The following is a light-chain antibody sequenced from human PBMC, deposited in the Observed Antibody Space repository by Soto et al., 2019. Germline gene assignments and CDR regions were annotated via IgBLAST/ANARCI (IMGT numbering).Light chain of an antibody. J-gene: IGKJ1*01. Sequence: IVLTQCPGSLSLSPGGTATFTCRASQSVSSSLAWYQQKPGQAPRLLIYGASTRATGIPARFSGSGSGTEFTLTISRLQSEDFAVYYCQQYNNWPRTFGQGTKVDIK. CDR3: QQYNNWPRT. CDR2: GAS. V-gene: IGKV3-15*01. CDR1: QSVSSS.